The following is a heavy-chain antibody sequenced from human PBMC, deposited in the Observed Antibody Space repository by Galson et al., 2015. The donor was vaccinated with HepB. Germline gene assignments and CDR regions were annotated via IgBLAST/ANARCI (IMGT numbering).Heavy chain of an antibody. Sequence: SLRLSCAASGFTFSRYGMHWVRQAPGKGLEWVAVISYDGSNKYYADSVKGRFTISRDNSKNTLYLQMNSLRAEDTAVYYCAKDSSSSSTLDGYFDYWGQGTLVTVSS. CDR2: ISYDGSNK. J-gene: IGHJ4*02. CDR1: GFTFSRYG. V-gene: IGHV3-30*18. D-gene: IGHD6-13*01. CDR3: AKDSSSSSTLDGYFDY.